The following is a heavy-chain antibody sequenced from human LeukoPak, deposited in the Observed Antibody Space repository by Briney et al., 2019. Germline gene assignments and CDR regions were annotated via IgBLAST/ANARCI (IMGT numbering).Heavy chain of an antibody. CDR2: IYSGDSDT. Sequence: GESLQISCKGSGYSFTSYWIGWVRQMPGKGLEWMGIIYSGDSDTRYSPSFQGQVTISADTSISTAYLQWSSLKASDTAMYYCARQGVLRYFDWLLTGDYYYYYMDVWGKGTTVTVSS. J-gene: IGHJ6*03. D-gene: IGHD3-9*01. CDR3: ARQGVLRYFDWLLTGDYYYYYMDV. V-gene: IGHV5-51*01. CDR1: GYSFTSYW.